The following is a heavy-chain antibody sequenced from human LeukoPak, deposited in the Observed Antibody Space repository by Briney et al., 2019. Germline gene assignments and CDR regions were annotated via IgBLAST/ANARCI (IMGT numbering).Heavy chain of an antibody. J-gene: IGHJ4*02. CDR2: INPNSGGT. Sequence: ASVKVSCKASGYTFTGYYMHWVRQAPGQGLEWMGWINPNSGGTNYAQKFQGRVTITADESTSTAYMELSSLRSEDTAVYYCAREGYSYGQGGYYFDYWGQGTLVTVSS. CDR1: GYTFTGYY. D-gene: IGHD5-18*01. CDR3: AREGYSYGQGGYYFDY. V-gene: IGHV1-2*02.